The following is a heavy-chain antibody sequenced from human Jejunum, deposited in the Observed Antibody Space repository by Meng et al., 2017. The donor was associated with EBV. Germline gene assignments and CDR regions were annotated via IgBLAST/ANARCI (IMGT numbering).Heavy chain of an antibody. J-gene: IGHJ4*02. CDR3: TREWGADY. D-gene: IGHD3-16*01. V-gene: IGHV3-30-3*01. CDR2: ISNDGNNK. CDR1: GFTFSGHA. Sequence: QVQLVESGGGVVPPGRSLGLSCAASGFTFSGHAMQWVRQAPGKGLKWVALISNDGNNKYYADSVKGRFTISRDNSKNTLYLQMNSLRVDDTALYYCTREWGADYWGQGTLVTVSS.